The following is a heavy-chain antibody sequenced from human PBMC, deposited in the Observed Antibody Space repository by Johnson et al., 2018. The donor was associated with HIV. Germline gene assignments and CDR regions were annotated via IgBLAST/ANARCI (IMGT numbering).Heavy chain of an antibody. J-gene: IGHJ3*02. Sequence: VQLVESGGDLVQPGGSLRLSCAASGFTVSNNYVSWVRQAPGKGLAWVSVLYASGDTYHAASVKGRFTISRDNSKNTLYLQMSSLRVEDTAIYHCARDLMVGPTRTGSFDIWGQGTMVTVSS. D-gene: IGHD1-26*01. CDR2: LYASGDT. CDR1: GFTVSNNY. CDR3: ARDLMVGPTRTGSFDI. V-gene: IGHV3-66*02.